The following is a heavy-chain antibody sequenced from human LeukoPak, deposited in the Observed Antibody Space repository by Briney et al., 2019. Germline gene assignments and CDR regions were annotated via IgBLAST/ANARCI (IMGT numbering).Heavy chain of an antibody. V-gene: IGHV3-48*04. J-gene: IGHJ4*02. CDR2: ISSSSSTI. Sequence: GGSLRPSCAASGFTFSSYSMNWVRQAPGKGLEWVSYISSSSSTIYYADSVKGRFTISRDNAKNSLYLQMNSLRAEDTAVYYCARKRIAIDYWGQGTLVTVSS. CDR1: GFTFSSYS. CDR3: ARKRIAIDY. D-gene: IGHD6-13*01.